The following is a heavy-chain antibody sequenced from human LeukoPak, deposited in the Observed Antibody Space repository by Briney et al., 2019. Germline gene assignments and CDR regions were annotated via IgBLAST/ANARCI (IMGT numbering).Heavy chain of an antibody. Sequence: GGSLRLSCAASGFTFDDYGMSWVRQAPGKGLEWVSGINWNGGSTGYADSVKGRFTISRDNSKNTLYLQMNSLRAEDTAVYYCARGSPVLRYFDWLSHFDYWGQGTLVTVSS. CDR3: ARGSPVLRYFDWLSHFDY. D-gene: IGHD3-9*01. CDR1: GFTFDDYG. CDR2: INWNGGST. J-gene: IGHJ4*02. V-gene: IGHV3-20*04.